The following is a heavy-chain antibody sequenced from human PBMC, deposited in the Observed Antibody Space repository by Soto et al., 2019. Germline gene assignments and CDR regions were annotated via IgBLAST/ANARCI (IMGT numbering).Heavy chain of an antibody. CDR3: ARGRDEQGGRAFDY. CDR2: INPSGGRT. D-gene: IGHD3-16*01. Sequence: QVQLVQSGAGVKKPGASVQVSCKASGYTFSNYYIHWVRQAPGQGLEWMGIINPSGGRTTYAQKLQCRVTMTMDTSTNIVYMEVNSLRSEDTAVYYCARGRDEQGGRAFDYWGQGSLVTVSS. J-gene: IGHJ4*02. CDR1: GYTFSNYY. V-gene: IGHV1-46*04.